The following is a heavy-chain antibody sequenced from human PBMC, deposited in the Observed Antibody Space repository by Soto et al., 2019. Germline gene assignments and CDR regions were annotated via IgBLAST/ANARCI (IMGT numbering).Heavy chain of an antibody. CDR3: AKSGYDWDFDY. D-gene: IGHD5-12*01. CDR2: ISGGGGST. Sequence: GGSLRLSCAASGFTFSSYGMTWVRQAPGKGLEWVSAISGGGGSTYYADSVKGRFTISRDNSRNTLYLQMNSLRAEDTAVYYCAKSGYDWDFDYWGQGTLVTVSS. J-gene: IGHJ4*02. V-gene: IGHV3-23*01. CDR1: GFTFSSYG.